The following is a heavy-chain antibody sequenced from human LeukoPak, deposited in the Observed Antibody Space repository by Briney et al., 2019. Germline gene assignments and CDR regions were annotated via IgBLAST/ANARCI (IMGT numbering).Heavy chain of an antibody. V-gene: IGHV4-34*01. CDR3: ALFGPASGYFDY. J-gene: IGHJ4*02. D-gene: IGHD3-10*01. CDR1: GGSFSGYY. CDR2: INHSGST. Sequence: PSETLSLTCAAYGGSFSGYYWSWIRQPPGKGLEWIGEINHSGSTNYNPSLKSRVTISVDTSKNQFSLKLSSVTAADTAVYYCALFGPASGYFDYWGQGTLVTVSS.